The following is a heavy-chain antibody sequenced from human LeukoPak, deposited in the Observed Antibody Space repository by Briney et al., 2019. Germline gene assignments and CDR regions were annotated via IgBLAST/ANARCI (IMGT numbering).Heavy chain of an antibody. CDR2: ISSSGNII. V-gene: IGHV3-11*01. Sequence: GGSLRLSCAASGFTFSDYYMSWVRQAPGKGLEWLSYISSSGNIIDYAESVQGRFTISRDNAKKSLYLQMNSLRAEDTAVYYCARDLSYYDSGSYLSPWGQGTLVIVSS. CDR3: ARDLSYYDSGSYLSP. D-gene: IGHD3-10*01. J-gene: IGHJ5*02. CDR1: GFTFSDYY.